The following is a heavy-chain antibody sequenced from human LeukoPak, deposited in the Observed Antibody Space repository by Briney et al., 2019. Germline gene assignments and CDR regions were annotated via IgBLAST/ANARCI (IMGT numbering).Heavy chain of an antibody. CDR3: ARSGLSRFGF. D-gene: IGHD2/OR15-2a*01. CDR2: FSGSGGST. Sequence: GGTLRLSCAASGFTFSNYAMSWVRQAPGKGLQWVSAFSGSGGSTYYADSVKGRFTISRDNSRNTLYLQMNSLRAEDTAVYYCARSGLSRFGFWGQGTLVTVSS. CDR1: GFTFSNYA. V-gene: IGHV3-23*01. J-gene: IGHJ4*02.